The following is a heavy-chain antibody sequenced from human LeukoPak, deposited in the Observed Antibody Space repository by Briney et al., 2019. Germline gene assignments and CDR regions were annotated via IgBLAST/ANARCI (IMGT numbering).Heavy chain of an antibody. Sequence: GGSLRLSCAASGFTFSSYAMHWVRQAPGKGLECVAVISYDGSNKYYADSVKGRFTISRDNSKNTLYLQMNSLRAEDTAVYYCAREGSLIDAFDIWGQGTMVTVSS. CDR2: ISYDGSNK. CDR3: AREGSLIDAFDI. V-gene: IGHV3-30-3*01. D-gene: IGHD3-16*01. J-gene: IGHJ3*02. CDR1: GFTFSSYA.